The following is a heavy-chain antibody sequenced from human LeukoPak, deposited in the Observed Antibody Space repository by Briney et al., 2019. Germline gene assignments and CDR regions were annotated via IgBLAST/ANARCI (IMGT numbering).Heavy chain of an antibody. J-gene: IGHJ4*02. V-gene: IGHV3-21*01. CDR3: ARGPSSGYPYYFDY. Sequence: GGSLRLSCAASGFTFSSYSMNWVRQAPGKGLEWVSSISSSSSYIYYADSEKGRFTISRDNAKNSLYLQMNSLRAEDTAVYYCARGPSSGYPYYFDYWGQGTLVTVSS. D-gene: IGHD3-22*01. CDR1: GFTFSSYS. CDR2: ISSSSSYI.